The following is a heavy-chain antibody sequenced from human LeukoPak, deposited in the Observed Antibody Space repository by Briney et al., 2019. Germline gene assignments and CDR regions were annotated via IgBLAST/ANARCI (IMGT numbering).Heavy chain of an antibody. CDR2: INPSGGST. Sequence: ASVKVSCKASGYTFTSYYMHWVRQAPGQGLEWMGIINPSGGSTTFAQKFQGRVTMTRDASTSTVYLELSSLRSEDTAVYYCARPRSSGWHDFWGQGTLVIVSS. D-gene: IGHD6-19*01. J-gene: IGHJ4*02. CDR1: GYTFTSYY. V-gene: IGHV1-46*01. CDR3: ARPRSSGWHDF.